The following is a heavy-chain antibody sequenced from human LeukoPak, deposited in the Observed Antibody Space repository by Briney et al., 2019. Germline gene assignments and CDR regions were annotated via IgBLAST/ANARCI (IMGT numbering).Heavy chain of an antibody. Sequence: PSETLSLTCAVYGGSFSGYYWSWIRQPPGKGLEWIGEINHSGSTNYNPSLKSRVTISVDTSKNQFSLKLSSVTAADTAVYYCAVGRVIGGYFYYMDVWGKGTTVTISS. CDR3: AVGRVIGGYFYYMDV. CDR2: INHSGST. J-gene: IGHJ6*03. D-gene: IGHD3-16*01. V-gene: IGHV4-34*01. CDR1: GGSFSGYY.